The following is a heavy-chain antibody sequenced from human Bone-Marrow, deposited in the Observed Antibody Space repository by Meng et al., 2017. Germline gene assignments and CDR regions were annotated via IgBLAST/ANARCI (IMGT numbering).Heavy chain of an antibody. V-gene: IGHV3-23*01. CDR3: AKDYLGIADPYYFDY. CDR1: GFTFSSYA. J-gene: IGHJ4*02. D-gene: IGHD6-13*01. Sequence: GGSLRLSCAASGFTFSSYAMSWVGQAPGKGLEWVSAISGSGGSTYYADSVKGRFTISRDNSKNALYLQMNSLRAEDTAVYYCAKDYLGIADPYYFDYWGQGTLVTVSS. CDR2: ISGSGGST.